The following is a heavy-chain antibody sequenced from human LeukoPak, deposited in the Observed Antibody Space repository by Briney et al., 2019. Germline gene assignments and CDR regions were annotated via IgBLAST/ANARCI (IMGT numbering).Heavy chain of an antibody. Sequence: GGSLRLSCAASGFTFGTYRMAWVRQAPGKGLEWVATITEDGSGKYHVDSVRGRFTVSRDNTNKLLFLQMNSLRAEDTAVYHCAKARYSSGLDYRGQGTLVSVSS. CDR3: AKARYSSGLDY. D-gene: IGHD6-19*01. V-gene: IGHV3-7*01. CDR2: ITEDGSGK. CDR1: GFTFGTYR. J-gene: IGHJ4*02.